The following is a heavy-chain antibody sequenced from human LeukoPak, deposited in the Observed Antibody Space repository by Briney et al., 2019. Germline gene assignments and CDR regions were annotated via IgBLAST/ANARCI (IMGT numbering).Heavy chain of an antibody. J-gene: IGHJ3*02. CDR1: GFTFSSYS. D-gene: IGHD3-22*01. Sequence: GGSLRLSCAASGFTFSSYSMNWVRQAPGKGLEWVSSISSSSSYIYYADPVKGRFTISRDNAKNSLYLQMNSLRAEDTAVYYCARDVDSKDAFDIWGQGTMVTVSS. V-gene: IGHV3-21*01. CDR3: ARDVDSKDAFDI. CDR2: ISSSSSYI.